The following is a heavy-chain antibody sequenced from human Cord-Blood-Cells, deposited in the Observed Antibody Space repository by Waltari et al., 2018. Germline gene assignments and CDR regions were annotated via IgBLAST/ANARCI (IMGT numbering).Heavy chain of an antibody. CDR2: INAGNGNT. D-gene: IGHD3-3*01. J-gene: IGHJ4*02. V-gene: IGHV1-3*01. CDR3: AGFSPPFDY. CDR1: GYTFTSYA. Sequence: QVQLVQSGAEVKKPGASVKVSRKASGYTFTSYAMHWVRQAPGQRLEWMGWINAGNGNTKYSQKFQGRVTITRDTSASTAYMELSSLRSEDTAVYYCAGFSPPFDYWGQGTLVTVSS.